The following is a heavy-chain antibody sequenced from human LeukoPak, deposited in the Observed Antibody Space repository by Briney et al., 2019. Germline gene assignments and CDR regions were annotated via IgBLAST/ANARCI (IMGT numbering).Heavy chain of an antibody. D-gene: IGHD1-26*01. Sequence: SETLSLTCTVSGGSISSYYWSWIRQPAGKGLEWIGRIYTSGSTNYNPSLESRVTMSADTYKHQFSLKPSSVTAADTAVYYCARGVGATLPFFVSVWFDHWGQGTLVTVSS. V-gene: IGHV4-4*07. CDR2: IYTSGST. J-gene: IGHJ5*02. CDR1: GGSISSYY. CDR3: ARGVGATLPFFVSVWFDH.